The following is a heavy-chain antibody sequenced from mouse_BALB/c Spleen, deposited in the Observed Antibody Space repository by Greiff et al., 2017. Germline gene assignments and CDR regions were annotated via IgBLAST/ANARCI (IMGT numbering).Heavy chain of an antibody. D-gene: IGHD1-2*01. CDR3: ARDQRIHYYGLSYFDY. Sequence: QVQLKESGPGLVAPSQSLSITCTVSGFSLTSYGVHWVRQPPGKGLEWLGVIWAGGSTNYNSALMSRLSISKDNSKSQVFLKMNSLQTDDTAMYYCARDQRIHYYGLSYFDYWGQGTTLTVSS. CDR1: GFSLTSYG. J-gene: IGHJ2*01. CDR2: IWAGGST. V-gene: IGHV2-9*02.